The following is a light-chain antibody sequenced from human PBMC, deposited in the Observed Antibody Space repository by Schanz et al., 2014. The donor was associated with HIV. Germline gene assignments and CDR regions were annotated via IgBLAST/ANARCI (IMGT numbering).Light chain of an antibody. CDR3: GSCSTTNTCT. V-gene: IGLV2-14*02. Sequence: QSALTQPASVSGSPGQSVTISCSGTNSDIGSYNLVSWYQYHPGKAPKLMIYEADKRPSGVSPRFSGSRSGNTASLTISGLQADDEADYYCGSCSTTNTCTFGGGTKLTVL. CDR2: EAD. J-gene: IGLJ3*02. CDR1: NSDIGSYNL.